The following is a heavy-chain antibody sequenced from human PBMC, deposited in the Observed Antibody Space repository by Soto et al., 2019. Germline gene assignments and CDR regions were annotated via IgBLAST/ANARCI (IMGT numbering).Heavy chain of an antibody. J-gene: IGHJ5*02. CDR1: GGSINSYY. Sequence: SETLSLTCTVSGGSINSYYWSWIRQPPGKGLEWIGYIYYSGSTNYNPSLKSRVTISVDTSKNQFSLKLSSVTAADTAVYYCARTLKPTRNTDTNWFDPWGQGTLVTVSS. V-gene: IGHV4-59*01. CDR2: IYYSGST. CDR3: ARTLKPTRNTDTNWFDP. D-gene: IGHD1-1*01.